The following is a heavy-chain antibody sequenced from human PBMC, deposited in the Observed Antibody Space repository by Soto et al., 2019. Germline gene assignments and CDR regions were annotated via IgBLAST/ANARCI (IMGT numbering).Heavy chain of an antibody. D-gene: IGHD3-10*01. Sequence: QVQLVESGGGVVQPGRSLRLSCAVSGFTFSNYGMHWVRQAPGKGLEWVAMIWYDGSKKYSAEAVQGRFTISRDNSENTLYLQMNSLRADDTALYFCASGEGTYGSLCDFDYWGQGTLVTVSS. CDR2: IWYDGSKK. V-gene: IGHV3-33*01. CDR3: ASGEGTYGSLCDFDY. J-gene: IGHJ4*02. CDR1: GFTFSNYG.